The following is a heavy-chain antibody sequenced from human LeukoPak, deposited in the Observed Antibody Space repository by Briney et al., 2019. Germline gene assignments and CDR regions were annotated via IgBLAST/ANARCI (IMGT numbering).Heavy chain of an antibody. CDR2: IYTSGST. D-gene: IGHD3-10*01. Sequence: SETLSLTCTVSGGSISSYYWSWIRQPAGEGLEWIGRIYTSGSTNYNPSLKSRVTMSVDTSKNQFSLKLSSVTAADTAVYYCARESPHYYGSGRQNWFDPWGQGTLVTVSS. J-gene: IGHJ5*02. CDR3: ARESPHYYGSGRQNWFDP. V-gene: IGHV4-4*07. CDR1: GGSISSYY.